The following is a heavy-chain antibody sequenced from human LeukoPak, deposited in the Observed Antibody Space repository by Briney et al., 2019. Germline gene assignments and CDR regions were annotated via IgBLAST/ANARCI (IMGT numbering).Heavy chain of an antibody. V-gene: IGHV3-7*01. CDR1: GFTFSSYW. D-gene: IGHD3-22*01. Sequence: GGSLRLSCAASGFTFSSYWMSWVRQAPGKGLEWVAYIKQDGGEKHYVGSVKGRFTISRDNAKNSLYLQMNSLRAEDTAVYYCARVRYYYDNSGNPTDWGQGTLVTVSS. CDR2: IKQDGGEK. CDR3: ARVRYYYDNSGNPTD. J-gene: IGHJ4*02.